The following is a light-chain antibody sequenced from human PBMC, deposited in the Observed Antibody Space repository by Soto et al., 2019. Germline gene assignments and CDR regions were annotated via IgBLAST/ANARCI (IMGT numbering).Light chain of an antibody. CDR1: RSDVGSYNL. CDR2: EDI. V-gene: IGLV2-23*01. CDR3: CSYADRSTYV. J-gene: IGLJ1*01. Sequence: QSALTQPASVSGFPGQSITISCTGTRSDVGSYNLVSWYQQHPGKAPKVMIYEDIKRPSGVSNRFSGSKSDNTASLTISGLQAEDEADYYCCSYADRSTYVFGTGTKVTVL.